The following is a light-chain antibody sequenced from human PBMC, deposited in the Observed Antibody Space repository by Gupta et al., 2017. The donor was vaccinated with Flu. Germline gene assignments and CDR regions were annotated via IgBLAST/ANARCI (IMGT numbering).Light chain of an antibody. V-gene: IGLV1-44*01. CDR3: SAWDGSLTGVV. CDR2: SYH. CDR1: SSNIGGKA. Sequence: SSSNIGGKAVNWYQQLPGTAPKLLMYSYHQRPSGVPDRFSGSKSGTSSSLAISGLQSKDEADYYCSAWDGSLTGVVFGGGTKLTVL. J-gene: IGLJ2*01.